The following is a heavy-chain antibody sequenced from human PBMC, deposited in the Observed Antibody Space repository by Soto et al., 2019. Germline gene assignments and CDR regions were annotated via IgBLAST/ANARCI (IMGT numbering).Heavy chain of an antibody. CDR3: AKDIPCSGGSCYPVLCDY. CDR1: GFTFSSYA. CDR2: ISGSGGST. Sequence: EVQLLESGGGLVQPGGSLRLSCAASGFTFSSYAMSWVRQAPGKGLEWVSAISGSGGSTYYADSVKGRFTISRDNSKNTLYLQMNSLRAEDTAVYYCAKDIPCSGGSCYPVLCDYWGQGTLVTVSS. V-gene: IGHV3-23*01. D-gene: IGHD2-15*01. J-gene: IGHJ4*02.